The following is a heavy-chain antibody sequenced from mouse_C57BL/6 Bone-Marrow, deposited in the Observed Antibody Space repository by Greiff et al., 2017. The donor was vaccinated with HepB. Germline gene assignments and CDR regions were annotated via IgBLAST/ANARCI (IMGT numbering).Heavy chain of an antibody. J-gene: IGHJ2*01. Sequence: EVQLQQSGPGLVKPSQSLSLTCSVTGYSITSGYYWNWIRQFPGNKLEWMGYISYDGSNNYNPSLKNRISITRDTSKNQFFLKLNSVTTEDTATYYCARGLLRYQYYFDYWGQGTTLTVSS. D-gene: IGHD1-1*01. CDR1: GYSITSGYY. V-gene: IGHV3-6*01. CDR3: ARGLLRYQYYFDY. CDR2: ISYDGSN.